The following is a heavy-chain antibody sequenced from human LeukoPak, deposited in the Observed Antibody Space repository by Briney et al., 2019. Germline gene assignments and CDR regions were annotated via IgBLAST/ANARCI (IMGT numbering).Heavy chain of an antibody. J-gene: IGHJ4*02. D-gene: IGHD5-12*01. CDR2: IRNKANSYTT. Sequence: GGSLRLSCAASGFTFSDHHMDWVRQAPGKGLEWVCRIRNKANSYTTEYAASVKGRFTVSRDDSKNSLFLQMLSLKTEDTAMYYCTRASISSTPYYFDYWGQGALVTVSS. V-gene: IGHV3-72*01. CDR1: GFTFSDHH. CDR3: TRASISSTPYYFDY.